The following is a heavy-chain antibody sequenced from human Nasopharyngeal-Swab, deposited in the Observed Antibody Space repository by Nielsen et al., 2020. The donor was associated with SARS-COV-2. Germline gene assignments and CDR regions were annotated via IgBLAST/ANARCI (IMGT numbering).Heavy chain of an antibody. Sequence: WVRQAPGQGLEWMGGIIPIFGTANYAQKFQGRVTITADESTSTAYMELSSLRSEDTAVYYCARGATYTMVRGVITFQYYYYYMGVWGKGTTVTVSS. CDR2: IIPIFGTA. D-gene: IGHD3-10*01. V-gene: IGHV1-69*01. CDR3: ARGATYTMVRGVITFQYYYYYMGV. J-gene: IGHJ6*03.